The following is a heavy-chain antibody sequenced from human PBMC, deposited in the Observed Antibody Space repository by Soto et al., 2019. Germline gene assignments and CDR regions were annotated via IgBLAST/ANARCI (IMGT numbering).Heavy chain of an antibody. CDR1: GYTFTSYA. CDR2: INAGNGNT. V-gene: IGHV1-3*01. Sequence: QVQLVQSGAEVKKPGASVKVSCKASGYTFTSYAMHWVRQAPGQRLEWMGWINAGNGNTKYSQKFQGRVTITRDTSASTAYKELSSLRSEDTAVYYCARDSTYYYRSGSHRYNYYYYGMDVWGQGTTVTVSS. J-gene: IGHJ6*02. CDR3: ARDSTYYYRSGSHRYNYYYYGMDV. D-gene: IGHD3-10*01.